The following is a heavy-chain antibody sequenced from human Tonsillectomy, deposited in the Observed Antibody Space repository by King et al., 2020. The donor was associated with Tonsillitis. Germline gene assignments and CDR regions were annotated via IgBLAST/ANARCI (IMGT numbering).Heavy chain of an antibody. CDR3: ARAHYYDSSGHYFFDY. CDR2: ISGSRNYI. J-gene: IGHJ4*02. Sequence: VQLVESGGGLVKPGGSLRLSCAASGFTFSTYSMNWFRQAPGKGLEWVSSISGSRNYIYYADSVKGRFTISRDNAKNSLYLQMNSLRAEDTAVYYCARAHYYDSSGHYFFDYWGQGTLVTVSS. V-gene: IGHV3-21*01. D-gene: IGHD3-22*01. CDR1: GFTFSTYS.